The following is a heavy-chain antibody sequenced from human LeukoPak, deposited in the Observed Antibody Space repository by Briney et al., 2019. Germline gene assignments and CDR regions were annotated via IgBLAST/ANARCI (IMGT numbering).Heavy chain of an antibody. J-gene: IGHJ1*01. CDR1: GGSISSSNW. Sequence: SGTLSLTCAVSGGSISSSNWWSWVRQPPGKGLEWIGETYHSGSTNYNPSLKSRVTISVDKSKNQFSLKLSSVTAADTAVYYCASDCGGDCYSPEYFQHWGQGTLVTVSS. V-gene: IGHV4-4*02. CDR3: ASDCGGDCYSPEYFQH. D-gene: IGHD2-21*02. CDR2: TYHSGST.